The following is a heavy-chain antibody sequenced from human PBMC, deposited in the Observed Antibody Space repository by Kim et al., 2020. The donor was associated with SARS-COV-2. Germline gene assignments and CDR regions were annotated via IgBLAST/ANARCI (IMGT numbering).Heavy chain of an antibody. D-gene: IGHD5-12*01. J-gene: IGHJ4*02. CDR3: AKDTGGDGYNIFHS. Sequence: YADSVKGRFSVSRDNAKNSLYMQMNSLRAEDTALYYCAKDTGGDGYNIFHSWGQGTLVTVSS. V-gene: IGHV3-9*01.